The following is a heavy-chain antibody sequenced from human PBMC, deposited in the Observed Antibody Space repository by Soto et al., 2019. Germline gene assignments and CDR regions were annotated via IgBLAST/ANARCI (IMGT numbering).Heavy chain of an antibody. CDR3: ARGRGYSLIPVVDDAVDV. CDR2: INPSGGST. CDR1: GYTFTSYY. Sequence: AASVKVSCKASGYTFTSYYMHWVRRAPGRGLEWMGIINPSGGSTSYAQKFQGRVTMTTDTSTSTTYMELRSLRSDDTAVYFCARGRGYSLIPVVDDAVDVWGQGTLVTVSS. D-gene: IGHD5-12*01. V-gene: IGHV1-46*01. J-gene: IGHJ3*01.